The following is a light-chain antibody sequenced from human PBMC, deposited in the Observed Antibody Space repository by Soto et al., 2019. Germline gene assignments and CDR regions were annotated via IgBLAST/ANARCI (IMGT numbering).Light chain of an antibody. J-gene: IGLJ3*02. V-gene: IGLV6-57*04. CDR1: SGSIASNY. CDR2: EGN. CDR3: QSYDSSNQGV. Sequence: NFMLTQPHSVSESPGKTVTISCTRSSGSIASNYVQWYQQRPGSAPTTVIYEGNQRPSGVPDRFSGSIDSSSNSASLTISRLKTEDGAYYYCQSYDSSNQGVFGGGTKLTVL.